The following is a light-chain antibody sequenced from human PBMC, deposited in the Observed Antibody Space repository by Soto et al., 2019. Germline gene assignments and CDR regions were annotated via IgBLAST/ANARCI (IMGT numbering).Light chain of an antibody. V-gene: IGKV3-15*01. Sequence: IVMTQSPATLSVYTGERANLSCRASQSVGTKLAWYQQTPGQAPRLLIYGASNRATGVPARISGSVSGTEFTLTIASLQAEEFAVYYCQQYASWLWTFCQGTKLESK. CDR2: GAS. J-gene: IGKJ1*01. CDR3: QQYASWLWT. CDR1: QSVGTK.